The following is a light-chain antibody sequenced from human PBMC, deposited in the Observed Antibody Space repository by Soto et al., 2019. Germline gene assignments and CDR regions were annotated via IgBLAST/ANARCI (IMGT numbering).Light chain of an antibody. CDR1: QSVSRY. CDR3: QQYDKWPTWT. J-gene: IGKJ1*01. V-gene: IGKV3-15*01. Sequence: EIVLTQSPATLSLSPGERATLSCRASQSVSRYLAWYQQKPGQAPRLLIYGASTRAPSIPARFSGSGSGTDFTLTISSLQSEDFAVYYCQQYDKWPTWTFGQGTKVENK. CDR2: GAS.